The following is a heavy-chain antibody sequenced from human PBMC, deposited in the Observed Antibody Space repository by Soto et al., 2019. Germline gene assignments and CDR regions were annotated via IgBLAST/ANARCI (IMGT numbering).Heavy chain of an antibody. CDR1: GFTFSIYS. CDR2: ISSTSSTI. D-gene: IGHD3-10*01. Sequence: EVQVVESGGGLVQPGGSLRISCAASGFTFSIYSMNWVRQAPGKGLEWISYISSTSSTIYYADSVKGRFTISRNNAKNSMYLEMNSLRAEDTAVYYCATYYGSGSYFPDHYSYGMDVWGQGTTVTVSS. CDR3: ATYYGSGSYFPDHYSYGMDV. V-gene: IGHV3-48*01. J-gene: IGHJ6*02.